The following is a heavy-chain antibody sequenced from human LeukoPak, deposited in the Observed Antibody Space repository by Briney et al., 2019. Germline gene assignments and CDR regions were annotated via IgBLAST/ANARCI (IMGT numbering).Heavy chain of an antibody. J-gene: IGHJ4*02. V-gene: IGHV3-21*01. D-gene: IGHD3-9*01. CDR2: VSSSGTSR. CDR1: EFTFSDYT. CDR3: ARVFDGFDY. Sequence: GGSLRLSCKASEFTFSDYTMVWVRQAPGKGLEWVSSVSSSGTSRYYGDSMRGRVTVSRDNAENSLSLQMNSLRVDDTAVYYFARVFDGFDYWGQGTLVTVSS.